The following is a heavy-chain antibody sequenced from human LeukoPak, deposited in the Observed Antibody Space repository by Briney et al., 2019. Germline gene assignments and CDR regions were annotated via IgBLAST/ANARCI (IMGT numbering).Heavy chain of an antibody. V-gene: IGHV1-8*01. CDR3: ARDAPDAIPMIGREDYNNWLDP. D-gene: IGHD3-22*01. CDR1: GYTFTSYD. J-gene: IGHJ5*02. Sequence: ASVKVSCKASGYTFTSYDTNWVRQATGQGLEWMGWMNPNSGNTGYAQKFQGRVTMTRDTSTSTVYMELSSLRSEDTAVYYCARDAPDAIPMIGREDYNNWLDPWGQGTLVTVPS. CDR2: MNPNSGNT.